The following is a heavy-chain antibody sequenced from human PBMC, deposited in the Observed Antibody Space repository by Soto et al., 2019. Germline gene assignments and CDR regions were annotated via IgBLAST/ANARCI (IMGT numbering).Heavy chain of an antibody. D-gene: IGHD3-3*01. Sequence: SVKVSCKASGGTFSSYAISWVRQAPGQGLEWMGGIIPIFGTANYAQKFQGRVTITADESTSTAYMELSSLRSEDTAVYYCARRQGPPYDFWSGYYPRGYYYYGMDVWGQGATVTVSS. CDR1: GGTFSSYA. V-gene: IGHV1-69*13. CDR2: IIPIFGTA. CDR3: ARRQGPPYDFWSGYYPRGYYYYGMDV. J-gene: IGHJ6*02.